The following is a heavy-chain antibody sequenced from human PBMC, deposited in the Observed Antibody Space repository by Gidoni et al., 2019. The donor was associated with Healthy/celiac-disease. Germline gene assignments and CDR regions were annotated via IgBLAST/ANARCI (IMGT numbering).Heavy chain of an antibody. Sequence: EVQLVASGGGLVKPGGSLKLSCAASGCTFSSYSMNWVRQAPGKWLEWVASISSSISYIYYADSVKGRFTISRDNAKNSLYLQMNSLRAEDTAVYYCARGSPERRGFDYWGQGTLVTVSS. CDR2: ISSSISYI. CDR3: ARGSPERRGFDY. CDR1: GCTFSSYS. D-gene: IGHD1-1*01. J-gene: IGHJ4*02. V-gene: IGHV3-21*01.